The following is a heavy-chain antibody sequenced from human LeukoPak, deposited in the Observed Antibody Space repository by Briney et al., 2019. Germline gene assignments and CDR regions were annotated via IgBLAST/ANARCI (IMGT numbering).Heavy chain of an antibody. CDR1: GFTFSSYG. V-gene: IGHV3-30*18. Sequence: GRSLRLSCAASGFTFSSYGMHWVRQAPGKGLEWVAVISYDGSNKYYADSVKGRFTISRDNSKNTLYLQMNSLRAEDTAVYYCAKCPRWLAHFDYWGQGTLVTVSS. D-gene: IGHD6-19*01. J-gene: IGHJ4*02. CDR3: AKCPRWLAHFDY. CDR2: ISYDGSNK.